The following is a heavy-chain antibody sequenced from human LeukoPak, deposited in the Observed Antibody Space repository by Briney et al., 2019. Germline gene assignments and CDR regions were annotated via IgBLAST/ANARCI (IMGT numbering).Heavy chain of an antibody. V-gene: IGHV3-21*01. J-gene: IGHJ4*02. CDR1: GFSVSSSY. Sequence: GGSLRLYCAASGFSVSSSYRGWVRQAPGKGLEWVSSISSSNNYIYYADSVKGRFTISRDNAKNSLYLQMNSLRAEDTAVYYCARRSPNYYFDYWGQGTPVTVSS. CDR2: ISSSNNYI. CDR3: ARRSPNYYFDY.